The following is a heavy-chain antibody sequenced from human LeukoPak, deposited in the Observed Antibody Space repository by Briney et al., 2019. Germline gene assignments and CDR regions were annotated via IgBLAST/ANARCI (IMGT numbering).Heavy chain of an antibody. CDR1: GFTFSSYE. J-gene: IGHJ3*02. Sequence: GGSLRLSCAASGFTFSSYEMNWVRQAPGKGLEWVSYISSSGSTIYYADSVKGRFTISRDNAKNSLYLQMNSLRAEDTAVYYCARGSGYYDSSGLFDIWGQGTMVTVSS. D-gene: IGHD3-22*01. CDR2: ISSSGSTI. CDR3: ARGSGYYDSSGLFDI. V-gene: IGHV3-48*03.